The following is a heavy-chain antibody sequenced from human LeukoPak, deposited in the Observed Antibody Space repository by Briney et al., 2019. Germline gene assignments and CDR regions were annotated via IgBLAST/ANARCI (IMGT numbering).Heavy chain of an antibody. J-gene: IGHJ6*02. CDR1: GFTFSSYA. CDR2: ISYDGSNK. V-gene: IGHV3-30-3*01. CDR3: ARDRRYCSSTSCPGVLEWLSFYYYYYGMDV. D-gene: IGHD2-2*01. Sequence: GGSLRLSCAASGFTFSSYAMHWVRQAPGKGLEWVAVISYDGSNKYYADSVKGRFTISRDNSKNTLYQQMNSLRAEDTAVYYCARDRRYCSSTSCPGVLEWLSFYYYYYGMDVWGQGTLVTVSS.